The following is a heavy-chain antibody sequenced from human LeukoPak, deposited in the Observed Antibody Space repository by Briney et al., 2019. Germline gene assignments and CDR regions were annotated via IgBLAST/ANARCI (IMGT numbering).Heavy chain of an antibody. Sequence: GGSLRLSCAASGFAVSSNHMSWVRQAPGKGLEWVSVIYSDSNTYYTDSVKGRFTLSRDNSKNTLYLQMNSLRAEDTAVYYCAISSWYDFDYWGQGTLVTVSS. D-gene: IGHD6-13*01. V-gene: IGHV3-53*01. CDR3: AISSWYDFDY. J-gene: IGHJ4*02. CDR2: IYSDSNT. CDR1: GFAVSSNH.